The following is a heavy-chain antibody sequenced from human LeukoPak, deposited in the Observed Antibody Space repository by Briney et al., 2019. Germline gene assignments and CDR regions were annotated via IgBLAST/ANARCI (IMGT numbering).Heavy chain of an antibody. CDR3: ARRTYYYDSSGYYFDY. D-gene: IGHD3-22*01. CDR2: IYNSGST. J-gene: IGHJ4*02. Sequence: PSETLSLTCTVSGVSISIYYWSWVRQPPGKGLEWIGYIYNSGSTIYNPSLKSRATISVDTSKNQFSLKLSSVTAADTAVYYCARRTYYYDSSGYYFDYWGQGTLVTVSS. V-gene: IGHV4-59*01. CDR1: GVSISIYY.